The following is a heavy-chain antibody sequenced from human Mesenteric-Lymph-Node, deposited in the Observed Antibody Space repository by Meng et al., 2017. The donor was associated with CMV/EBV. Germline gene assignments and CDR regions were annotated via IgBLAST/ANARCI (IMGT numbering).Heavy chain of an antibody. CDR1: GYTFSHYA. D-gene: IGHD2-2*01. CDR2: ISGSGRST. Sequence: GESLKISCAASGYTFSHYAMHWVRQAPGKGLESVSGISGSGRSTYYADSVKGRFTISRDNSKNTLYLQMGSLRAEDMAVYYCARVRGGKDIVVVPAARGGYYYYGMDVWGQGTTVTVSS. CDR3: ARVRGGKDIVVVPAARGGYYYYGMDV. V-gene: IGHV3-64*02. J-gene: IGHJ6*02.